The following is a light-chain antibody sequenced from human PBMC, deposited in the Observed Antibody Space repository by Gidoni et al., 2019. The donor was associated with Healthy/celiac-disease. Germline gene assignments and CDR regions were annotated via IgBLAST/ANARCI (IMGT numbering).Light chain of an antibody. CDR2: KVS. Sequence: DVVMTQSPLSLPVTLGQPASISCRSSQSLVYSDGNTYLNWFQQRPGQSPRRLIYKVSNRDSGVPDRFSGSGSGTDFTLKISRVEAEDVGVYYCMQGTHSRFTFGPGTKVDIK. CDR3: MQGTHSRFT. V-gene: IGKV2-30*01. J-gene: IGKJ3*01. CDR1: QSLVYSDGNTY.